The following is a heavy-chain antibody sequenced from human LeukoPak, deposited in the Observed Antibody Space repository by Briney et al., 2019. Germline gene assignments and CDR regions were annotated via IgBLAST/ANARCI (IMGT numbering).Heavy chain of an antibody. CDR2: ISWNSGSI. V-gene: IGHV3-9*01. J-gene: IGHJ4*02. Sequence: GRSLRLSCAASGFTFDDYAMHWVRQAPGKGLEWVSGISWNSGSIGYADSVKGRFTISRDNAKNSLYLQMNSLRAEDTALYYCAKLHSGWYSGDYWGQGTLVTVSS. CDR1: GFTFDDYA. D-gene: IGHD6-19*01. CDR3: AKLHSGWYSGDY.